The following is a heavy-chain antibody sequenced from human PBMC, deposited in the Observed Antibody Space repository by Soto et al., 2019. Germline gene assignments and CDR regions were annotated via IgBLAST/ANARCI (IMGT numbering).Heavy chain of an antibody. CDR3: GRSKPNQPLRFYYYYDGMDV. J-gene: IGHJ6*02. CDR2: IWYDGSNK. Sequence: QVQLVESGGGVVQPGRSLRLSCAASGFTFSSYGMHWVRQAPGKGLEWVAVIWYDGSNKYYADSVKGRFTISRDNSKDTLDLQKNSLKAEDTALYYCGRSKPNQPLRFYYYYDGMDVWGQGTTVTVSS. CDR1: GFTFSSYG. D-gene: IGHD2-2*01. V-gene: IGHV3-33*01.